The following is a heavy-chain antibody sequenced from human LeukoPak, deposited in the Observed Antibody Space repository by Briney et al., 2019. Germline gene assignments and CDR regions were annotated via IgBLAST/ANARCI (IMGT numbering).Heavy chain of an antibody. CDR3: TTRRHSSSWYYNDY. CDR2: ISASSNII. J-gene: IGHJ4*02. V-gene: IGHV3-48*01. D-gene: IGHD6-13*01. Sequence: GGSLRLSCVGSGFTFSGSSMNWVRQATGRGLEWVSHISASSNIIHYADSVKGRVTISRDNANNSFFIQMHRLRVEDTTVYYCTTRRHSSSWYYNDYWGQGILVTVS. CDR1: GFTFSGSS.